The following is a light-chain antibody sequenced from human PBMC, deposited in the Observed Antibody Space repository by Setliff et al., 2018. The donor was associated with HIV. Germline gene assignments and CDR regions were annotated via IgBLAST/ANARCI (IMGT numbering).Light chain of an antibody. Sequence: QSALAQPPPVSGSPGQSVTISCTGTSSDVGGYNSVSWYHQSPGTAPKLMISDATTRPSGVPDRFSGSKSGNTASLAISGLQAEDEGDYYCCSYAGTYTSLYVFGTGTKVTVL. CDR3: CSYAGTYTSLYV. V-gene: IGLV2-11*01. CDR1: SSDVGGYNS. CDR2: DAT. J-gene: IGLJ1*01.